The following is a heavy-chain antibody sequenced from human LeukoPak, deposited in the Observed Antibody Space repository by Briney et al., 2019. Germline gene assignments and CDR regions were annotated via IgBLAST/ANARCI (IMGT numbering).Heavy chain of an antibody. CDR3: ARNVYRTFDS. Sequence: PGGSLRLSRAASGFTFSTYWMSWVRQAPGKGLEWVANIKQDGSEKYYVDSVKDRFTISGDNAKNSLYLQMNSLRVEDTAVYYCARNVYRTFDSWDQGTLVTVSS. CDR1: GFTFSTYW. J-gene: IGHJ4*02. CDR2: IKQDGSEK. V-gene: IGHV3-7*01. D-gene: IGHD1-14*01.